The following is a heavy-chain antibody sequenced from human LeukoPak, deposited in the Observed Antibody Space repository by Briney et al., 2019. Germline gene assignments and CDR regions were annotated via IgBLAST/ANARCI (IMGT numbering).Heavy chain of an antibody. J-gene: IGHJ3*02. CDR1: GGTFSSYA. Sequence: ASVKVSCKASGGTFSSYAISWVRQAPGQGLEWMGGIIPIFGTANYAQKLQGRVTITADESTSTAYMELSSLRSEDTAVYYCATLGEGATHDAFDIWGQGTMVTVSS. D-gene: IGHD1-26*01. CDR2: IIPIFGTA. CDR3: ATLGEGATHDAFDI. V-gene: IGHV1-69*13.